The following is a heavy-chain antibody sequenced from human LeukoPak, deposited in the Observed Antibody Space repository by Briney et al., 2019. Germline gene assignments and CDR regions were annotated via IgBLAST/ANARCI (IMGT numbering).Heavy chain of an antibody. CDR3: ARDWNYDILTGYYYPQPFDY. D-gene: IGHD3-9*01. Sequence: SVKVSCKASGGTFSSYAISWVRQAPGQGLEWMGGIIPIFGTANYAQKFQGRVTITTDESTSTAYMELSSLRSDDTAVYYCARDWNYDILTGYYYPQPFDYWGQGTLVTVSS. CDR2: IIPIFGTA. V-gene: IGHV1-69*05. CDR1: GGTFSSYA. J-gene: IGHJ4*02.